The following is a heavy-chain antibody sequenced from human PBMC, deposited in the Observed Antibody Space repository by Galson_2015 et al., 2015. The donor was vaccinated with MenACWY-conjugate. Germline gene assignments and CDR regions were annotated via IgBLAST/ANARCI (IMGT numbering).Heavy chain of an antibody. V-gene: IGHV2-70*11. J-gene: IGHJ1*01. CDR1: GFSLRTRGMC. CDR3: ARIRYVPGTRHAEYFQH. CDR2: IDWDDDN. Sequence: PALVTPTPTLTLTSTFSGFSLRTRGMCVSWIRQSPGKALEWLARIDWDDDNYYSTSLKTRLTISKDTSKNQVVLTMTNMDPVDTATYYCARIRYVPGTRHAEYFQHWGQGTLVTVSS. D-gene: IGHD1-1*01.